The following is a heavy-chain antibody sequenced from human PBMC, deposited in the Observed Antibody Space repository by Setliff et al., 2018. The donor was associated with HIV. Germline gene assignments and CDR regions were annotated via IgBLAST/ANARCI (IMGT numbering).Heavy chain of an antibody. CDR2: IKYDGSEK. CDR3: AREPHELRYFDWLLYPAYYYYGMDV. CDR1: GFTFSSYS. Sequence: PGGSLRLSCAASGFTFSSYSMNWVRRAPGKGLEWVANIKYDGSEKYYVGSVKGRFTISRDNAKNSLYLQMNSLRAEDTAVYYCAREPHELRYFDWLLYPAYYYYGMDVWGQGTTVTVS. D-gene: IGHD3-9*01. V-gene: IGHV3-7*01. J-gene: IGHJ6*02.